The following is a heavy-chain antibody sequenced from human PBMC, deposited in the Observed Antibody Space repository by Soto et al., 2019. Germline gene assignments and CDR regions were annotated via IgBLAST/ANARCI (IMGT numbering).Heavy chain of an antibody. CDR2: INPSGGST. V-gene: IGHV1-46*01. J-gene: IGHJ4*02. CDR1: GYTFTSYY. Sequence: GASVKVSCKASGYTFTSYYMHWVRQAPGQGLEWMGIINPSGGSTSYAQKFQGRVTMTRNTSISTAYMELSSLRSEDTAVYYCARESARRAIDYWGQGTLVTFSS. CDR3: ARESARRAIDY.